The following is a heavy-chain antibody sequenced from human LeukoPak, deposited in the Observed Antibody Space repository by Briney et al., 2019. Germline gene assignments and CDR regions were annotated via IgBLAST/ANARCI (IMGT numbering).Heavy chain of an antibody. CDR1: GGTFSSYA. CDR2: IIPIFGTA. CDR3: ASGYDSSGYHDY. J-gene: IGHJ4*02. D-gene: IGHD3-22*01. V-gene: IGHV1-69*05. Sequence: SVKVSCTASGGTFSSYAISWVRQAPGQGLEWMGGIIPIFGTANYAQKFQGRVTITTDESTSTAYMELSSLRSEDTAVYYCASGYDSSGYHDYWGQGTLVTVSS.